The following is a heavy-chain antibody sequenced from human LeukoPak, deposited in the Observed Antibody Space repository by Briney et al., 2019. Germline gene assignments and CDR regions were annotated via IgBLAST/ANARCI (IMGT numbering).Heavy chain of an antibody. V-gene: IGHV4-59*02. J-gene: IGHJ6*03. CDR2: IYYSGST. D-gene: IGHD1-7*01. CDR1: GGSVSSYY. CDR3: ARGRYNWNYGGRYYYMDV. Sequence: SETLSLTCTVSGGSVSSYYWSWIRQPPGKGLEWIGYIYYSGSTNYNPSLKSRVTISVDTSKNQFSLKLSSVTAADTAVYYCARGRYNWNYGGRYYYMDVWGKGTTVTVSS.